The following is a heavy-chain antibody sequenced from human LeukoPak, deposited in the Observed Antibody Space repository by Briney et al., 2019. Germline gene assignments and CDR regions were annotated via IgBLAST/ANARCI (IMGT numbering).Heavy chain of an antibody. J-gene: IGHJ4*02. D-gene: IGHD3-10*01. CDR2: ISGGGDST. CDR3: AKETYGSGSYYFDY. CDR1: GFTFSNYA. Sequence: GGSLRLSCAASGFTFSNYAMSWVRQAPGKGLEWVPVISGGGDSTFYADSVKGRFTISRDNSKNTLYLQMNSLRAEDTAVYYCAKETYGSGSYYFDYWGQGTLVTVSS. V-gene: IGHV3-23*01.